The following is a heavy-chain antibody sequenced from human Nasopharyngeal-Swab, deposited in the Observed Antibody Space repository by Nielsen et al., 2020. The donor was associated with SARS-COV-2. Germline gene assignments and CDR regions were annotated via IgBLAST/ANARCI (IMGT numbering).Heavy chain of an antibody. J-gene: IGHJ6*04. V-gene: IGHV4-39*07. Sequence: RQAPGKGLEWIGSIHYGGTTYYNSSLKSRVTISIDTSKSQLSLNLYSVTAADTAVYYCARDSIYYNYKDVWGTGTTVTVSP. CDR2: IHYGGTT. D-gene: IGHD3-16*01. CDR3: ARDSIYYNYKDV.